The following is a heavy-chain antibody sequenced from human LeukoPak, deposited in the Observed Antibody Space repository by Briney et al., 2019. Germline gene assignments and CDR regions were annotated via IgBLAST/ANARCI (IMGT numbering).Heavy chain of an antibody. Sequence: SETLSLTCAVYGGSFSGYYWSWIRQPPGKGLEWIGEINHSGSTNYNPSLKSRVTISVDTSKNQFSLKLSSVTAADTAVYYCARGSRDIVVVPAAILVHYYYYMDVWGKGTTVPVSS. CDR2: INHSGST. J-gene: IGHJ6*03. D-gene: IGHD2-2*02. CDR1: GGSFSGYY. CDR3: ARGSRDIVVVPAAILVHYYYYMDV. V-gene: IGHV4-34*01.